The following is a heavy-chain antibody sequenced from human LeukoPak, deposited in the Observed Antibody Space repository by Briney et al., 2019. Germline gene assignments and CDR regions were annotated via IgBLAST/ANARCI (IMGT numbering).Heavy chain of an antibody. CDR1: GGTFSSYA. D-gene: IGHD5-24*01. CDR2: IIPIFGTA. J-gene: IGHJ4*02. V-gene: IGHV1-69*13. CDR3: ARAGTVEMTPLDY. Sequence: SVKVSCKASGGTFSSYAISWVRQAPGQGLEWMGGIIPIFGTANYAQKFQGRVTITADESTSTAYMELSSLRSDDTAVYYCARAGTVEMTPLDYWGQGTLVTVSS.